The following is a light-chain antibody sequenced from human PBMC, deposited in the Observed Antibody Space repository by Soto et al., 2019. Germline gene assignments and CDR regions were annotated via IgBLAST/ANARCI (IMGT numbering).Light chain of an antibody. CDR3: LQRYSPPWYT. Sequence: DIQMTQFPSSLSASVGDRVTITCRARQTVTYQLNWYQHKPGQAPQVLIYGASSLQSGVPSRFSGSGSATEFTLAISNVQPEDFATYFCLQRYSPPWYTLGQGTKLE. V-gene: IGKV1-39*01. CDR2: GAS. J-gene: IGKJ2*01. CDR1: QTVTYQ.